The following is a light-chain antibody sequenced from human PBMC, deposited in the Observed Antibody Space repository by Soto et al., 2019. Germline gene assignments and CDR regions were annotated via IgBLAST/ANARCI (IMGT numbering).Light chain of an antibody. CDR3: CAYAGSSTFVI. J-gene: IGLJ2*01. Sequence: HSALTQPASVSGSPGQSITISCTGTSSDVGSYNLVSWYQQHPGKVPKLMIYEVTKRPSGVSNRFSGSKSGNTASLTISGLQAEDEADYYCCAYAGSSTFVIFGGGTKLTVL. V-gene: IGLV2-23*02. CDR2: EVT. CDR1: SSDVGSYNL.